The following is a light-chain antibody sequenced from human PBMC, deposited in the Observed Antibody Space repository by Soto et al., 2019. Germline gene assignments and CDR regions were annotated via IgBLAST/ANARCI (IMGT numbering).Light chain of an antibody. J-gene: IGLJ1*01. CDR3: AAWDDSLNGYV. CDR2: SNN. CDR1: SSNIGSNT. Sequence: QAVVTQPPSSSGTPGQRVTISCSGSSSNIGSNTVNWYQQLPGTAPKLLIYSNNQRPSGVPDQFSGSKSGTSASLAISGLQSDDEADYYCAAWDDSLNGYVFGTGTKVTVL. V-gene: IGLV1-44*01.